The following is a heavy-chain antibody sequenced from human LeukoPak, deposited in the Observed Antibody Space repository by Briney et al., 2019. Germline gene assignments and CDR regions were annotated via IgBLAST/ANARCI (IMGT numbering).Heavy chain of an antibody. Sequence: GGSLRLSCAASGFTFSSYSMNWVRQAPGKGLEWVSSISPSSTYIYSADSMRGRFTISRDNAKNSLYLQMNSLRAEDTAVYYCARDSVWRGPPIAVAGTDFWGRGTLVTVSS. CDR2: ISPSSTYI. CDR1: GFTFSSYS. CDR3: ARDSVWRGPPIAVAGTDF. D-gene: IGHD6-19*01. J-gene: IGHJ4*02. V-gene: IGHV3-21*01.